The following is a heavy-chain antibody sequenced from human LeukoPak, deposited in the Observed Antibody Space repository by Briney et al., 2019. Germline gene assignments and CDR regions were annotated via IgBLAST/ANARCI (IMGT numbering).Heavy chain of an antibody. CDR2: IYYSGST. CDR1: GGSISSYY. J-gene: IGHJ4*02. V-gene: IGHV4-59*01. CDR3: ARVIQDCSGGSCYSIDY. Sequence: SETLSHTCTVSGGSISSYYWSWIRQPPGKGLEWIGYIYYSGSTNYNPSLKSRVTISVDTSKNQFSLKLSSVTAADTAVYYCARVIQDCSGGSCYSIDYWGQGTLVTVSS. D-gene: IGHD2-15*01.